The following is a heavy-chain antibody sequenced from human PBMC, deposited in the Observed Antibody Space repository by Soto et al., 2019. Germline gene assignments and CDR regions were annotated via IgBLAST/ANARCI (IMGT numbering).Heavy chain of an antibody. Sequence: EVQLVESGGGLVQPGGSLRLSCAASGFTYSSYSMHWVRPVPGQGLEWVSRINGEGTGIGDADSVKGRFTSARDNAKRTVHLQMNRRRVEDTAVDYCARDGAGDADNWGQGPLVT. J-gene: IGHJ4*02. CDR3: ARDGAGDADN. V-gene: IGHV3-74*01. CDR2: INGEGTGI. CDR1: GFTYSSYS. D-gene: IGHD2-2*01.